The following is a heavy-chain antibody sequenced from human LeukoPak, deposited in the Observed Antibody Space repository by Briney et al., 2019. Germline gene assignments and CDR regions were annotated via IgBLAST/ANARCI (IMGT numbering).Heavy chain of an antibody. CDR2: FDPEDGET. V-gene: IGHV1-24*01. D-gene: IGHD1-26*01. J-gene: IGHJ4*02. Sequence: ASVTVSCKVSGYTLTELSMHWVRQAPGKGLEWMGGFDPEDGETIYAQKFQGRVTMTEDTSTDTAYMELSSLRSEDTAVYYCATIEVGATGIDYWGQGTLVTVSS. CDR3: ATIEVGATGIDY. CDR1: GYTLTELS.